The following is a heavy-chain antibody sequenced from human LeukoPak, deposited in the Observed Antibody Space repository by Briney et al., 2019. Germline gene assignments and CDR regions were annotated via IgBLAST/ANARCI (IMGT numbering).Heavy chain of an antibody. D-gene: IGHD4-23*01. CDR2: IFYTGST. Sequence: SETLFLTCTVSGDSISSSTYYWGWIRQPPGKGPEWIGTIFYTGSTYYTPSLKSRVTISVDTSKNQFSMKLRSITAADTAVYYCATQGTYGGIDHWGQGTLVTVSS. CDR3: ATQGTYGGIDH. V-gene: IGHV4-39*01. CDR1: GDSISSSTYY. J-gene: IGHJ4*02.